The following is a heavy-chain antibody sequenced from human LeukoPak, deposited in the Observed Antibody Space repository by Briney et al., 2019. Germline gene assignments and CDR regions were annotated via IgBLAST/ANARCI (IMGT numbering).Heavy chain of an antibody. D-gene: IGHD2-15*01. CDR2: IYYSGST. V-gene: IGHV4-39*07. Sequence: PSETLSLTCTVSGGSISSSSYYWGWIRQPPGKGLEWIGSIYYSGSTYYNPSLKSRVTISVDTSKNQFSLKLSSVTAADTAVYYCARAALGGFLDYWGQGTLVTVSS. CDR3: ARAALGGFLDY. J-gene: IGHJ4*02. CDR1: GGSISSSSYY.